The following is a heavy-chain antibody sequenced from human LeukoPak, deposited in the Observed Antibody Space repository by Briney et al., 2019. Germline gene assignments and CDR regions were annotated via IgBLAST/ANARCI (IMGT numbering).Heavy chain of an antibody. V-gene: IGHV3-7*03. Sequence: GGSLRLSCAASGFTFSNYYMSWVRRAPGKGLEWVANIKQDGSEKFYGDSVTGRFIISRDNAKNSVYLQMNRLRAEDTAVYYCARVGGSWFMDHWGQGTLVTVSS. D-gene: IGHD3-10*01. CDR1: GFTFSNYY. CDR3: ARVGGSWFMDH. CDR2: IKQDGSEK. J-gene: IGHJ4*02.